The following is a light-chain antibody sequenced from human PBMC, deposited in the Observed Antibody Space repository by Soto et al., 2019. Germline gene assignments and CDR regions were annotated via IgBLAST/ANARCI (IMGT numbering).Light chain of an antibody. CDR3: QQYGSSPPLT. CDR2: GAS. CDR1: QSVSSSY. V-gene: IGKV3-20*01. J-gene: IGKJ4*01. Sequence: DIFLPQYPGTLSLSPGERATLSCRSSQSVSSSYLARYQQKPGQAPRLLIYGASSRATGIPDRFSGSGSGTDFTLTISRLEPEDFAVYYCQQYGSSPPLTFGGGTKVDI.